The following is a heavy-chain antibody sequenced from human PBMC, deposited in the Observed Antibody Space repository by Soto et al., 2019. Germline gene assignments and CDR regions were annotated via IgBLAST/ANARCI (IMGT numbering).Heavy chain of an antibody. J-gene: IGHJ4*01. V-gene: IGHV4-30-2*01. D-gene: IGHD4-17*01. CDR3: ARAATTVTTLDY. Sequence: SETLSLTCAVSGGSISSGGYSWSWIRQPPGKGLEWIGYIYHSGSTYYNPSLKSRVTISVDRSKNQFSLKLSSVTAADTAVYYCARAATTVTTLDYWGQGTLVTVSS. CDR2: IYHSGST. CDR1: GGSISSGGYS.